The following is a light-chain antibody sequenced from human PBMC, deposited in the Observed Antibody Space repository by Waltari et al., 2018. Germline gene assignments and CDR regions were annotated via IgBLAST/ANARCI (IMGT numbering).Light chain of an antibody. V-gene: IGKV1-17*01. CDR3: LQYYSDTFT. Sequence: DIQMTQSPSSLSASVGDRVTTTCRASQGISNYLSWYQQRPGKAPKRLISVASSLESGVPSRFSGSGSGTEFTLTITGLQSEDFATYFCLQYYSDTFTFGPGTELVVK. J-gene: IGKJ3*01. CDR2: VAS. CDR1: QGISNY.